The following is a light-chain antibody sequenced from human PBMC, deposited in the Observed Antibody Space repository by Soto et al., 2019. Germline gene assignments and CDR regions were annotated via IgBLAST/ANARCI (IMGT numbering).Light chain of an antibody. CDR3: QQYGSSHPFS. V-gene: IGKV3-20*01. CDR2: GSS. CDR1: QSVSNNY. Sequence: EVVLTQSPGTLSLSPGERATLSCRASQSVSNNYFAWYQQKPGQAPRLLLFGSSDRATGIPDRFSGSGSGTDFTLAISRLEPEAFAVYYCQQYGSSHPFSFDQETPLEIK. J-gene: IGKJ2*01.